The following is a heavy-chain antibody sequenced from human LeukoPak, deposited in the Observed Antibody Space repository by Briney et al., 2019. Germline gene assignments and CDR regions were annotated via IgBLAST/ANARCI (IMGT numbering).Heavy chain of an antibody. V-gene: IGHV3-23*01. J-gene: IGHJ6*02. Sequence: GGSLRLSCAASGFTFSSYAMSWVRQAPGKGLEWVSSISGGGDITYYADSVKGRFTISRDNSKNTLYLQMNSLRAEDTAVYYCAKYNISPSRRFIVVVKVYYYGMDVWGQGTTVTVSS. CDR3: AKYNISPSRRFIVVVKVYYYGMDV. CDR1: GFTFSSYA. CDR2: ISGGGDIT. D-gene: IGHD3-22*01.